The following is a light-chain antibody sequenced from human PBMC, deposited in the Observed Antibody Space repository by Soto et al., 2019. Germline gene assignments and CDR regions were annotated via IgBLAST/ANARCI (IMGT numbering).Light chain of an antibody. V-gene: IGKV1-5*01. Sequence: DVQMTQSPSSLSASVGDRVSITCRASQSISAWLAWYQQKPGKAPKLLIYDASNLESGVPSRFSGGGSGTDFTLTISSLQPDDSATYYCQHYETYSSTFGQGNKVDIK. J-gene: IGKJ1*01. CDR2: DAS. CDR3: QHYETYSST. CDR1: QSISAW.